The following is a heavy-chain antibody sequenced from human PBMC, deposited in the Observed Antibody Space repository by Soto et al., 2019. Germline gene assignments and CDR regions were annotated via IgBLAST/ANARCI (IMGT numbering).Heavy chain of an antibody. CDR2: ISYDGSNK. V-gene: IGHV3-30*18. CDR1: GFTFSSYG. J-gene: IGHJ4*02. Sequence: GGSLRLSCAASGFTFSSYGMNWVRQAPGKGLEWVAVISYDGSNKYYADSVKGRFTISRDNSKNTLYLQMNSLRAEDTAGYYCAKNGSVYFDYWGQGTLVTVSS. D-gene: IGHD3-10*01. CDR3: AKNGSVYFDY.